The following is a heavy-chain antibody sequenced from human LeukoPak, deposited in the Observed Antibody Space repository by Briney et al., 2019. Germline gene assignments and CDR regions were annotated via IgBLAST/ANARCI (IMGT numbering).Heavy chain of an antibody. J-gene: IGHJ6*02. CDR3: ARGDYGPLYYYGMDV. V-gene: IGHV3-48*02. CDR1: GFTFSSYS. D-gene: IGHD4-17*01. Sequence: TGGSLRLSCAASGFTFSSYSMNWVRQAPGKGLEWVSYISSSSSTIYYADSVKGRFTISRDNAKNSLYLQMNSLRDEDTAVYYCARGDYGPLYYYGMDVWGQGTTVTVSS. CDR2: ISSSSSTI.